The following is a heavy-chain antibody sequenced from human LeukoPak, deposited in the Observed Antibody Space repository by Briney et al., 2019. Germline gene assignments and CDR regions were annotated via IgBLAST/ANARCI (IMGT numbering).Heavy chain of an antibody. CDR1: GGSISSYY. D-gene: IGHD5-24*01. V-gene: IGHV4-59*01. CDR3: ARGGRWLQYEY. Sequence: SETLSLTCTVSGGSISSYYWSWIRQPPGKGLEWIGYIYYSGSTNYNPSLKSRVTISVDTSKNQFPLKLSSVTAADTAVYYCARGGRWLQYEYWGQGTLVTVSS. CDR2: IYYSGST. J-gene: IGHJ4*02.